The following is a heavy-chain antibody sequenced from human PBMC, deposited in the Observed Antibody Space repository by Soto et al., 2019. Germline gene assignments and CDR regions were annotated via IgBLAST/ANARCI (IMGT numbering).Heavy chain of an antibody. Sequence: EASVKVSCKASGYTFTSYGISWVRQAPGKGLEWVSAISGSGGSTYYADSVKGRFTISRDNSKNTLYLQMNSLRAEDTAVYYCAKGYYDSSGYFYFDYWGQGTPVTVSS. J-gene: IGHJ4*02. D-gene: IGHD3-22*01. V-gene: IGHV3-23*01. CDR2: ISGSGGST. CDR3: AKGYYDSSGYFYFDY. CDR1: GYTFTSYG.